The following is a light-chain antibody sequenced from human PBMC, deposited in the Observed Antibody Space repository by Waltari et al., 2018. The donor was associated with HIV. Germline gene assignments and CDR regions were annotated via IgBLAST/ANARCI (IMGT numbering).Light chain of an antibody. J-gene: IGKJ2*01. CDR1: QNVSSS. CDR2: RAS. Sequence: EIVIAQSPATLSVSPGEGASLSCKASQNVSSSCAWYQQKPCQATSLIIFRASTRASGIPARFRGSGAGTDFTLSISSLRSEDFASYFCQQYHTWLSFGQGTKLEIK. CDR3: QQYHTWLS. V-gene: IGKV3-15*01.